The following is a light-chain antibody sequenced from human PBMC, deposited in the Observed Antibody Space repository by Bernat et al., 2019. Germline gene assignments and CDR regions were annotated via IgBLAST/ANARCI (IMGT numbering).Light chain of an antibody. J-gene: IGKJ2*02. CDR3: QQRSNWPQCT. Sequence: EIVLTQSPATLSLSPGERATLSCRASQSVSSYLAWYQQKPGQAPRLLIYDASNRATGIPARFSGSGSGTDFTRTISSLEPEDFAVDYCQQRSNWPQCTFGQGTKLEIK. V-gene: IGKV3-11*01. CDR2: DAS. CDR1: QSVSSY.